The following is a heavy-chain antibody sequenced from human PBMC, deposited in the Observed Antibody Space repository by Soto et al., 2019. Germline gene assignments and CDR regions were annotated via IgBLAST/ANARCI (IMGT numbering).Heavy chain of an antibody. J-gene: IGHJ4*02. CDR1: GFSFGSYA. CDR3: ARDRQLELDY. D-gene: IGHD1-1*01. Sequence: PGGSLRLSCAASGFSFGSYALSWVRQAPGKGLEWVSSISSSSSYIHYADSVKGRFTISRDNAKNSLYLQINSLRAEDTAVYYCARDRQLELDYWGQGTLVTVSS. CDR2: ISSSSSYI. V-gene: IGHV3-21*01.